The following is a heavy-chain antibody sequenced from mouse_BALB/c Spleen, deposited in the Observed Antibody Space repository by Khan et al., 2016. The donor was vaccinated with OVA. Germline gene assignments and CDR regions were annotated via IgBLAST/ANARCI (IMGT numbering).Heavy chain of an antibody. CDR1: GYSITSDYA. Sequence: EVQLQESGPGLVKPSQSLSLTCTVTGYSITSDYAWNWIRQFPGNKLEWMGYISYSGRTSYNPSLKSRISITRYTSKNQFFLQLNSVTTEDTATYYCARSVTITTVVATDFDYWRQGTTLTVSS. V-gene: IGHV3-2*02. CDR2: ISYSGRT. CDR3: ARSVTITTVVATDFDY. J-gene: IGHJ2*01. D-gene: IGHD1-1*01.